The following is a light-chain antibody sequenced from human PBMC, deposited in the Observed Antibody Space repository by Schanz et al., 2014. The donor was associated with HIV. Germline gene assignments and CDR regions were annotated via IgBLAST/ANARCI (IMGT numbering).Light chain of an antibody. Sequence: SVLTQPPSTSGTPGQRVTISCSGSSSNIGSNTFPLSPHLPFPSPQLLIYTNDQRPSGISDRFSGSKSGTSASLAISGLQSEDEGDYYCASWDDSLNGLYVFGPGTKLTVL. V-gene: IGLV1-44*01. CDR1: SSNIGSNT. J-gene: IGLJ1*01. CDR3: ASWDDSLNGLYV. CDR2: TND.